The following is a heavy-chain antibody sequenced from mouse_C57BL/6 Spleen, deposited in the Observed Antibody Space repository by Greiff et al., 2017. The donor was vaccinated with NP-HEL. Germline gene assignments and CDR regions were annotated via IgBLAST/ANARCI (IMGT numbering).Heavy chain of an antibody. CDR3: ARSLYDGYSYFDY. D-gene: IGHD2-3*01. Sequence: QVQLKQSGPELVKPGASVKISCKASGYAFSSSWMNWVKQRPGKGLEWIGRIYPGDGDTNYNGKFKGKATLTADKSSSTAYMQLSSLTSEDSAVYFCARSLYDGYSYFDYWGQGTTLTVSS. CDR1: GYAFSSSW. CDR2: IYPGDGDT. J-gene: IGHJ2*01. V-gene: IGHV1-82*01.